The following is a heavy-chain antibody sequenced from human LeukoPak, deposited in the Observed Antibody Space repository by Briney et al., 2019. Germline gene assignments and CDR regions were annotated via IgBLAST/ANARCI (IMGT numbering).Heavy chain of an antibody. CDR3: AREAGDDLWSGYYSWFDP. CDR1: GFTFSSYG. D-gene: IGHD3-3*01. J-gene: IGHJ5*02. CDR2: IWYDGSNK. Sequence: GGSLRLSCAASGFTFSSYGMHWVRQAPGKGLEWVAVIWYDGSNKYYADSVKGRFTISRDNSKNTLYLQMNSLRAEDTAVYYCAREAGDDLWSGYYSWFDPWGQRTLVTVSS. V-gene: IGHV3-33*01.